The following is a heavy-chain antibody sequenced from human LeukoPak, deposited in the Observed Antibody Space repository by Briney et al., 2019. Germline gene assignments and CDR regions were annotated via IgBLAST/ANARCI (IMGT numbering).Heavy chain of an antibody. CDR1: GFTFSSYA. J-gene: IGHJ6*02. D-gene: IGHD3-22*01. Sequence: GGSLRLSCAASGFTFSSYAMSWVRQAPGKGLEWVSAISGSGGNTYYADSVKGRFTISRDNSKNTLYLQMNSLRAEDTAVYYCARARLPYYYDSSGYLDVWGQGTTVTVSS. CDR3: ARARLPYYYDSSGYLDV. V-gene: IGHV3-23*01. CDR2: ISGSGGNT.